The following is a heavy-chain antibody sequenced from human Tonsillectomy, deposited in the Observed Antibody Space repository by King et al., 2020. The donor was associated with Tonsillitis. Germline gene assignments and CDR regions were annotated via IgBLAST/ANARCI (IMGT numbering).Heavy chain of an antibody. CDR2: ISNDGSNE. Sequence: HVQLVESGGGVVQPGRSLRLSCAASGFTFSTSGMHWVRQAPGKGLEWVAVISNDGSNEFYADSVKGRFTISRDNSKKTLYLQMNSLSAGDTAVYYCAKPDRGVITPLTSWGQGTLVTVSS. CDR3: AKPDRGVITPLTS. CDR1: GFTFSTSG. V-gene: IGHV3-30*18. J-gene: IGHJ5*02. D-gene: IGHD3-10*01.